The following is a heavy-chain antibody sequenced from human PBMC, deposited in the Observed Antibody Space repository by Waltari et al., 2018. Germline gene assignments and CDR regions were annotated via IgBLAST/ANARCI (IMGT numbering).Heavy chain of an antibody. CDR3: ASPRDGYPYPFDY. J-gene: IGHJ4*02. CDR2: IIRSLGTD. D-gene: IGHD5-12*01. V-gene: IGHV1-69*13. CDR1: GCTFSSYA. Sequence: QVQLVQSGAEVKKPGSSVEFSCKASGCTFSSYAISWVRQAPGQGLEWMGGIIRSLGTDNYAQKYKGGVTITADDTTSTAYMELSSLRSEDAAVYYWASPRDGYPYPFDYWGQGTLVTVSS.